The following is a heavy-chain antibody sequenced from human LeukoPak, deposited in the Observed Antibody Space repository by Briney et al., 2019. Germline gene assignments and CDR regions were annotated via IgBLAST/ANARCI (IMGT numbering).Heavy chain of an antibody. CDR2: IYYSGST. CDR3: ARGGYSGLIDY. CDR1: GGSISSSSYY. V-gene: IGHV4-39*06. J-gene: IGHJ4*02. D-gene: IGHD1-26*01. Sequence: SETLSLTCTVPGGSISSSSYYWGWIRQPPGKGLEWIGSIYYSGSTYYNPSLKSRVTISVDTSKNQFALKLSSVTAADTAVYYCARGGYSGLIDYWGQGTLVTVSS.